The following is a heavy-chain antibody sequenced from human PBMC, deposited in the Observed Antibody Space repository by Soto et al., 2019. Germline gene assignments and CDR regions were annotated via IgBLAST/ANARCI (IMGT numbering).Heavy chain of an antibody. V-gene: IGHV3-30-3*01. J-gene: IGHJ6*02. CDR1: GFTFSSYA. CDR3: ARDRIDYGDYDYYYGMDV. CDR2: ISYDGSNK. D-gene: IGHD4-17*01. Sequence: QVQLVESGGGVVQPGRSPRLSCAASGFTFSSYAMHWVRQAPGKGLEWVAVISYDGSNKYYADSVKGRFTISRDNSKNTLYLQMNSLRAEDTAVYYCARDRIDYGDYDYYYGMDVWGQGTTVTVSS.